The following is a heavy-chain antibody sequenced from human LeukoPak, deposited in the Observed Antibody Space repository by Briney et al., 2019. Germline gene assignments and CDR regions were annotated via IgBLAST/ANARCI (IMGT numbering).Heavy chain of an antibody. CDR2: INPNSGDT. CDR1: GYTFTGYY. D-gene: IGHD3-22*01. CDR3: ARGDRSPYYYFDY. Sequence: ASVKVSCKASGYTFTGYYLHWVRQAPGQGLEWMGWINPNSGDTNYAQKFQGRVTMTRDTSISTAYMELSRLRSDDTAVFYCARGDRSPYYYFDYWGQGTLVTVSS. J-gene: IGHJ4*02. V-gene: IGHV1-2*02.